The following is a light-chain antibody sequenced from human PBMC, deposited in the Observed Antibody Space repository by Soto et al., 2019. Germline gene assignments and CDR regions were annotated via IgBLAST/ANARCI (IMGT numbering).Light chain of an antibody. CDR2: AAS. Sequence: IRMTQSPSSLSASTGDRVTITCRASESIRIHLNWYQQKPGKAPRLLIYAASRLQSGVPSRFSGTGSGTDFTLTISSLQPEDFAIYYCQQTFGKPLVTFGQGTRLEIK. J-gene: IGKJ5*01. CDR1: ESIRIH. V-gene: IGKV1-39*01. CDR3: QQTFGKPLVT.